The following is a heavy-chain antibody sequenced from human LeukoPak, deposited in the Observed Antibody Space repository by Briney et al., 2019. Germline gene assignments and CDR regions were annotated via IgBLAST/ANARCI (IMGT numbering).Heavy chain of an antibody. D-gene: IGHD6-19*01. J-gene: IGHJ4*02. V-gene: IGHV4-4*07. CDR1: GGSISSYY. Sequence: SETLSLTCTVSGGSISSYYWSWIRQPAGKGLEWIGRIYTSGSTNYNPSLKSRVTMSVDTSKNQFSLQLSSVTPEDTAVYYCARDEGNTGWHTFDIWGQGTLITVSS. CDR2: IYTSGST. CDR3: ARDEGNTGWHTFDI.